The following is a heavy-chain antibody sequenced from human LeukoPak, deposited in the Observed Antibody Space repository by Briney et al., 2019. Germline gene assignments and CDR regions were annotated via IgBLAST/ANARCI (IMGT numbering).Heavy chain of an antibody. CDR3: MVSEDYYYYMDV. CDR1: GFTFSDYF. J-gene: IGHJ6*03. CDR2: ISSSTTTI. D-gene: IGHD2-21*01. Sequence: PGGSLRLSCAASGFTFSDYFMSWVRQAPGKGLEWVAYISSSTTTIHYAESVRGRFTISRDNSKNTLYLQMNSLRAEGTAVYYCMVSEDYYYYMDVWGKGTTVTVSS. V-gene: IGHV3-11*04.